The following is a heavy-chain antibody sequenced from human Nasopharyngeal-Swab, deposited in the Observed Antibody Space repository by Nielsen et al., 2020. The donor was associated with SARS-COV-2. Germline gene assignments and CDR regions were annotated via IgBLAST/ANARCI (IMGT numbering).Heavy chain of an antibody. J-gene: IGHJ6*03. CDR2: IYYSGST. CDR3: ARGPDAAGTYYYYYYYMDV. D-gene: IGHD6-13*01. Sequence: SETLSLTCTVSGGSISSYYWSWIRQPPGKGLEWIGYIYYSGSTNYNPSLKSRVTISVDTSKNQFSLKLSSVTAADMAVYYCARGPDAAGTYYYYYYYMDVWGKGTTVTVSS. V-gene: IGHV4-59*01. CDR1: GGSISSYY.